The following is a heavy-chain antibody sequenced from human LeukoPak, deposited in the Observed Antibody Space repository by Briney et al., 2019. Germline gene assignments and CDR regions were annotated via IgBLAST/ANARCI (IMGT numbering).Heavy chain of an antibody. Sequence: PGGSLRLSCAASGFTFSSYAMHWVRQAPGKGLEWVAVISYDGSNKYYADSVKGRFTISRGNSKNTLYLQMNSLRAEDTAVYYCARDPSRLYFDYWGQGTLVTVSS. D-gene: IGHD6-25*01. V-gene: IGHV3-30*04. CDR2: ISYDGSNK. CDR1: GFTFSSYA. J-gene: IGHJ4*02. CDR3: ARDPSRLYFDY.